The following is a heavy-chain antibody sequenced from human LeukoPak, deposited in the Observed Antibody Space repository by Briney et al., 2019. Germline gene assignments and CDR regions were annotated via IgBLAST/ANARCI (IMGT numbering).Heavy chain of an antibody. V-gene: IGHV5-10-1*01. Sequence: GESLKISCKGSGYSFTSYWISWVRQMPGKGLEWMGRIDPSDSYTNYSPSFQGHVTISADKSISTAYLQWSSLKASDTAMYYCARHAPPYSSVPYYFDYWGQGTLVTVSS. CDR3: ARHAPPYSSVPYYFDY. CDR2: IDPSDSYT. CDR1: GYSFTSYW. D-gene: IGHD6-25*01. J-gene: IGHJ4*02.